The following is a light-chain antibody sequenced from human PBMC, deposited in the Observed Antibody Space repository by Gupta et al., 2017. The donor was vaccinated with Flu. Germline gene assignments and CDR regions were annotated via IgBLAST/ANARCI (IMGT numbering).Light chain of an antibody. J-gene: IGLJ7*01. V-gene: IGLV1-47*01. Sequence: RITITCSGNSSNIRMNYVYWYQHLPGKAPQIVICTDYQRPSGVPDRFSGSKSGNSASLAISGLRSEDEGEYYCGAWDDRLRHGVFGGGTKVTVL. CDR2: TDY. CDR3: GAWDDRLRHGV. CDR1: SSNIRMNY.